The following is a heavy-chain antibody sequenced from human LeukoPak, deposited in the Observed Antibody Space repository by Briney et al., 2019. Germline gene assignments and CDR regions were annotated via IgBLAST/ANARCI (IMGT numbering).Heavy chain of an antibody. CDR1: GFTFSSYS. CDR2: IGGSGSTT. D-gene: IGHD5-18*01. Sequence: GGSLRLSCAASGFTFSSYSMNWVRQAPGKGLEWVSAIGGSGSTTYYADSVKGRFTISRDNSKNTLYLQMNSLRAEDTAVYYCAKGTASSWWYFDLWGRGTLVTVSS. V-gene: IGHV3-23*01. CDR3: AKGTASSWWYFDL. J-gene: IGHJ2*01.